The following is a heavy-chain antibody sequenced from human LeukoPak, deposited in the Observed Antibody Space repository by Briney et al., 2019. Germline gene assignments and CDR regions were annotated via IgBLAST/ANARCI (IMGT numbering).Heavy chain of an antibody. D-gene: IGHD3-10*01. CDR3: ARISGPYYYAVDV. CDR1: GGPISNSNYH. J-gene: IGHJ6*02. Sequence: PSETLSLTCTVSGGPISNSNYHWGWIRQPPGKGLEWIGKIYFTETYSNPSLKSRVTISMDTSKNQFSLKLSSVTAADTAVFYCARISGPYYYAVDVWGQGTTVTVPS. CDR2: IYFTET. V-gene: IGHV4-39*01.